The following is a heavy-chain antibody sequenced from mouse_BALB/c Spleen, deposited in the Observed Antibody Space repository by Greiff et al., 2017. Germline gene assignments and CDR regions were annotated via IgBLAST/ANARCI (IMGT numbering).Heavy chain of an antibody. V-gene: IGHV2-5-1*01. CDR1: GFSLTSYG. CDR3: AKERYDGDWYFDV. J-gene: IGHJ1*01. Sequence: VKLMESGPSLVQPSQSLSITCTVSGFSLTSYGVHWVRQSPGKGLEWLGVIWRGGSTDYNAAFMSRLSITKDNSKSQVFFKMNSLQADDTAIYSCAKERYDGDWYFDVWGAGTTVTVSS. D-gene: IGHD2-14*01. CDR2: IWRGGST.